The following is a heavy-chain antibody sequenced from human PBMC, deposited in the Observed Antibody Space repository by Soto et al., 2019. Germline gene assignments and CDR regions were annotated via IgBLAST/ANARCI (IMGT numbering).Heavy chain of an antibody. CDR2: IYPGDSDT. CDR1: GYSFTSYW. CDR3: ASTSIAAAGKDYNWFDP. Sequence: EVQLVQSGAEVKKPGESLKISCKGSGYSFTSYWIGWVRQMPGKGLEWMGIIYPGDSDTRYSPSFQGQVTISADKSIRTAYLQWSSLKASETAMYYCASTSIAAAGKDYNWFDPWGQGTLVTVSS. D-gene: IGHD6-13*01. V-gene: IGHV5-51*01. J-gene: IGHJ5*02.